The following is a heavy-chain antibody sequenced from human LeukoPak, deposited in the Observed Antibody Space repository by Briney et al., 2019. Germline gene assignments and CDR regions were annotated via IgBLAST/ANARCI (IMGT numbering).Heavy chain of an antibody. Sequence: GGSLRLSCAASGFTFSSYAMSWVRQAPGKGLEWVSAISGSGGSTYYADSAKGRFTISRDNSKNTLYLQMNSLRAEDTAVYYCAKASSSWYPFIINDFDYWGQGTLVTVSS. CDR2: ISGSGGST. V-gene: IGHV3-23*01. CDR3: AKASSSWYPFIINDFDY. D-gene: IGHD6-13*01. CDR1: GFTFSSYA. J-gene: IGHJ4*02.